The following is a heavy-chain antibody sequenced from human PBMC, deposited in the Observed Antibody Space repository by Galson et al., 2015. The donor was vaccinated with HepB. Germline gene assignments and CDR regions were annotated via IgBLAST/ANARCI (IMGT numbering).Heavy chain of an antibody. CDR1: GGTFSSYA. Sequence: SVKVSCKASGGTFSSYALSWVRQAPGQGLEWMGGIIPILGIANYAQKFQGRVTITADKSTSTAYMELSSLRSEDTAVYYCASTIQLSKTNWFDPWGQGTLVTVSS. J-gene: IGHJ5*02. CDR2: IIPILGIA. CDR3: ASTIQLSKTNWFDP. V-gene: IGHV1-69*10. D-gene: IGHD5-18*01.